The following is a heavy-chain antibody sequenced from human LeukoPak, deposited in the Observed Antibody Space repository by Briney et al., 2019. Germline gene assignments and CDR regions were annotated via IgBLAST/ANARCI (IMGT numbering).Heavy chain of an antibody. CDR2: INPSGGST. CDR1: GYTFTSYY. V-gene: IGHV1-46*01. CDR3: ASRYMYSSSSEVPPYYYYYMDV. D-gene: IGHD6-6*01. Sequence: GASVKVSCKASGYTFTSYYMHWVRQAPGQGLEWMGIINPSGGSTSYAQKFQGRVTMTRDTSTSTVYMELSSLRSEDTAVYYCASRYMYSSSSEVPPYYYYYMDVWGKGTTVTVSS. J-gene: IGHJ6*03.